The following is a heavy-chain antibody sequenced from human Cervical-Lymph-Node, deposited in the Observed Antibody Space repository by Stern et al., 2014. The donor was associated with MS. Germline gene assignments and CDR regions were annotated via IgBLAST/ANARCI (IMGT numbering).Heavy chain of an antibody. Sequence: VQLEESGAEVKKPGSSVKVSCKASGGTFSSQAINWVRQAPGQGLEWVGGIIPIFGTPNYAQKVQDRVTITADESTSTAYMDLSSLRSEDTAVYYCATPSTVTVGAMDVWGHGTTVTVSS. J-gene: IGHJ6*02. CDR2: IIPIFGTP. D-gene: IGHD5/OR15-5a*01. CDR1: GGTFSSQA. V-gene: IGHV1-69*01. CDR3: ATPSTVTVGAMDV.